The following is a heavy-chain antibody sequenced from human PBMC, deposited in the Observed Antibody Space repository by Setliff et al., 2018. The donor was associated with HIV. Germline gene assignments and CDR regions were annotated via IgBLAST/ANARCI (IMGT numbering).Heavy chain of an antibody. J-gene: IGHJ4*02. D-gene: IGHD6-13*01. CDR2: ISSSGGTI. Sequence: GGSLRLSCAASGFTFSRYEMNWVRQAPGKGLEWVSYISSSGGTIYYADSVKGRFTISRDNAKNSLYLQMNSLRAEDTAVYYCARDSSSWYEFYFDYWGQGTLVTSPQ. V-gene: IGHV3-48*03. CDR1: GFTFSRYE. CDR3: ARDSSSWYEFYFDY.